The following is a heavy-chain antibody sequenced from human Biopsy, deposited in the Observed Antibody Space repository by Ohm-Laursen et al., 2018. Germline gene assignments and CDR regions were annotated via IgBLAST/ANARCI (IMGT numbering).Heavy chain of an antibody. CDR2: IYNTERT. J-gene: IGHJ6*02. D-gene: IGHD2-21*01. V-gene: IGHV4-59*01. CDR1: GGSINSYY. CDR3: AIDRVPRRGVMPVYYYGMDV. Sequence: SDTLSLTCAVSGGSINSYYWNWIRQTPGKGLEWIGFIYNTERTNYNPSLKSRATISLDTSKNQFSLELSSVIPSDTAVYYCAIDRVPRRGVMPVYYYGMDVWGQGSTVTVSS.